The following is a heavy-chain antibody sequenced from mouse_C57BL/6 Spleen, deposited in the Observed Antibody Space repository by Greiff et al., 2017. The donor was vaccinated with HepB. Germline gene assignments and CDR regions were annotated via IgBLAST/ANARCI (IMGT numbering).Heavy chain of an antibody. D-gene: IGHD2-10*02. V-gene: IGHV5-17*01. Sequence: EVQVVESGGGLVKPGGSLKLSCAASGFTFSDYGMHWVRQAPEKGLEWVAYISSGSSTIYYTDTVKGRFTISRDNAENTLFLQLTSLSSEDTAMYYCVYLYGNYEGVWWDFDGWGTGTTVTVSS. CDR1: GFTFSDYG. CDR3: VYLYGNYEGVWWDFDG. J-gene: IGHJ1*03. CDR2: ISSGSSTI.